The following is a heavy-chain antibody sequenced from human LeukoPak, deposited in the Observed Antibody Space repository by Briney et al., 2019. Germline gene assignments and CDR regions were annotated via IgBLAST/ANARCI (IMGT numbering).Heavy chain of an antibody. CDR2: IIPIFGTA. CDR1: GGTFSSYA. J-gene: IGHJ4*02. Sequence: VASVKVSCKASGGTFSSYAISWVRQAPGQGLEWMGGIIPIFGTANYAQKFQGRVTITADESTSTAYMELSSLRSEDTAVYYCARDSEEYSSSRNFDYWGQGTLVTVSS. V-gene: IGHV1-69*01. D-gene: IGHD6-6*01. CDR3: ARDSEEYSSSRNFDY.